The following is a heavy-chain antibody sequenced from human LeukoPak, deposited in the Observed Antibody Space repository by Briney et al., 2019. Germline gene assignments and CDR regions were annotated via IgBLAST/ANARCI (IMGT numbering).Heavy chain of an antibody. Sequence: PGGSLRLSCAASGFTFSNYWMHWVRQAPGKGLVWVSRIKSDGSRTDYADSVKGRFTISRDNAKNTLYLQMNSLRAEDTAVYYCAKDLGIMGYYFDYWGQGTLVTVSS. CDR3: AKDLGIMGYYFDY. J-gene: IGHJ4*02. V-gene: IGHV3-74*01. CDR2: IKSDGSRT. D-gene: IGHD3-10*01. CDR1: GFTFSNYW.